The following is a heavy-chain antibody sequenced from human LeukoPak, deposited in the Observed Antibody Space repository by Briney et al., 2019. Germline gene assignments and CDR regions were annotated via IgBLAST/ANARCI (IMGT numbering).Heavy chain of an antibody. Sequence: SETLSLTCTVSGGSISSSSYYWGWIRQPPGKGLEWIASIYSSGSTYYNPSLKSRVTISVDTSRNQFSLRLTSVTAADTAKYYCARRRLIVGADISGGAFDIWGQGTMVTVSS. CDR1: GGSISSSSYY. CDR2: IYSSGST. D-gene: IGHD1-26*01. J-gene: IGHJ3*02. CDR3: ARRRLIVGADISGGAFDI. V-gene: IGHV4-39*01.